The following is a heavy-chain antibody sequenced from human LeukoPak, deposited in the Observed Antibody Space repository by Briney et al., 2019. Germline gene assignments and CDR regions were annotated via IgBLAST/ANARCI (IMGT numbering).Heavy chain of an antibody. J-gene: IGHJ6*03. V-gene: IGHV4-39*01. CDR2: IYYSGST. Sequence: SETLSLTCTVSGGSISSSSYYWGWIRQPPRKGLEWIGSIYYSGSTYYNPSLKSRVTISVDTSKNQFSLKLSSVTAADTAVYYCASPSKYYDFWSGYSYYYYYMDVWGKGTTVTVSS. CDR1: GGSISSSSYY. D-gene: IGHD3-3*01. CDR3: ASPSKYYDFWSGYSYYYYYMDV.